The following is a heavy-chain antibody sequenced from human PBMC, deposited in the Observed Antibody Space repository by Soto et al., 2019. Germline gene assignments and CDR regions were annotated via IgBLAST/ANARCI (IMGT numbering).Heavy chain of an antibody. J-gene: IGHJ6*02. CDR2: INYRGST. CDR3: VRGQPHRITIFEVVIRSYDYRMDV. CDR1: HGSFAGYY. D-gene: IGHD3-3*01. V-gene: IGHV4-34*01. Sequence: SETPSLTCAVYHGSFAGYYWTWIRLSPGKRLEWIGEINYRGSTYYNPSLESRITMAVDTSKNQFSLKLSSVTAADTAVYFCVRGQPHRITIFEVVIRSYDYRMDVWGQGTTVT.